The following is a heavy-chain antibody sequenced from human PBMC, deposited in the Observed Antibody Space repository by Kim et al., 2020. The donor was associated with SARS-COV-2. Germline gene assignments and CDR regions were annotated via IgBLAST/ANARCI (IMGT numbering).Heavy chain of an antibody. CDR2: LNPNSGNT. CDR1: GYTFTSYD. Sequence: ASVKVSCKASGYTFTSYDINWVRQATGQGLEWMGWLNPNSGNTGYAQKFQGRVTMTRNTSISTAYMELSSLRSEDTAVYYCARRRTLGRGTYDYWGQGTLVTVSS. V-gene: IGHV1-8*01. J-gene: IGHJ4*02. CDR3: ARRRTLGRGTYDY. D-gene: IGHD3-10*01.